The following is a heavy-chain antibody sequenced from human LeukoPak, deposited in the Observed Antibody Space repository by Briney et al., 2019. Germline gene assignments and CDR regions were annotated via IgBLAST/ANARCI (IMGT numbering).Heavy chain of an antibody. D-gene: IGHD1-26*01. Sequence: GGSLRLSCAASGFTVSSNYMSWVRQAPGKGLEWVSVIHKNAITSYADTVKGRFTISRDNSKNTLYLQMNSLRAEDTAVYYCARGGSYLSAFDIWGQGTMVTVSS. CDR1: GFTVSSNY. CDR2: IHKNAIT. CDR3: ARGGSYLSAFDI. V-gene: IGHV3-53*01. J-gene: IGHJ3*02.